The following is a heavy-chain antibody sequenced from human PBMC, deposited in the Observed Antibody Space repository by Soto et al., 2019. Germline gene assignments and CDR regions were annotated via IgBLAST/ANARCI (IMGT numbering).Heavy chain of an antibody. D-gene: IGHD6-19*01. Sequence: GGSLRLSCAASGFTFSSYGMHWVRQAPGKGLEWVAVISYDGSNKYYADSVKGRFTISRDNSKNTLYLQMNSLRAEDTAVYYRAKLNQPEAVAGGDYYFDYWGQGTLVTVSS. CDR3: AKLNQPEAVAGGDYYFDY. CDR1: GFTFSSYG. CDR2: ISYDGSNK. V-gene: IGHV3-30*18. J-gene: IGHJ4*02.